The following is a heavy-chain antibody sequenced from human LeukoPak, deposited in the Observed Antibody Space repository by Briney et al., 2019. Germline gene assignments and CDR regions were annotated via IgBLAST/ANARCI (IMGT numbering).Heavy chain of an antibody. D-gene: IGHD3-3*01. CDR3: ARVGGEDYDFWSGYYKGPFDY. CDR1: GGSISSGSYY. V-gene: IGHV4-61*02. J-gene: IGHJ4*02. CDR2: IYTSGST. Sequence: SQTLSLTCTVSGGSISSGSYYWSWIRQPAGKGLEWIGRIYTSGSTNYNPSLKSRVTISVDTSKNQFSLKLSSVTAADTAVYYCARVGGEDYDFWSGYYKGPFDYWGQGTLVTVSS.